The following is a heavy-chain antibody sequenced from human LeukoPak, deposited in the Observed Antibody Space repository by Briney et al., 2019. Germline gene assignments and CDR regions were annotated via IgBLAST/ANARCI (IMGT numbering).Heavy chain of an antibody. Sequence: SETLSLTCTVSGGSISSYYWSWIRQPPGKGLEWIGYIYYSGSTNYNPSLKSRVTISVDTSRNQFSLKLSSVTAAYTAVYYCARGRVLWFGELYYFDYWGQGTLVTVSS. CDR2: IYYSGST. CDR1: GGSISSYY. D-gene: IGHD3-10*01. CDR3: ARGRVLWFGELYYFDY. V-gene: IGHV4-59*01. J-gene: IGHJ4*02.